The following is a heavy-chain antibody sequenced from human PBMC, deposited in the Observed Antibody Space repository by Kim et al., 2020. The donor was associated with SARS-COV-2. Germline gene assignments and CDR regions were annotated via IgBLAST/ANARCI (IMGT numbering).Heavy chain of an antibody. CDR2: ISGSGGST. J-gene: IGHJ4*02. D-gene: IGHD3-22*01. CDR1: GFTFSSYA. V-gene: IGHV3-23*01. Sequence: GGSLRLSCAASGFTFSSYAMSWVRQAPGKGLEWVSAISGSGGSTYYADSVKGRFTISRDNSKNTLYLQMNSLRAEDTAVYYCAKDESAGVTMIVVVSPFDYWGQGTLVTVSS. CDR3: AKDESAGVTMIVVVSPFDY.